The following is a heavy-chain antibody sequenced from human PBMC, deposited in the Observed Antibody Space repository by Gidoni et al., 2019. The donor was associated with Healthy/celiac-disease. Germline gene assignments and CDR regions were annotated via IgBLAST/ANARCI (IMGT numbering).Heavy chain of an antibody. D-gene: IGHD6-19*01. Sequence: EVQLVESGGGLLQPGRSLTLSCSASGFTFDDSCMHWVRQAPGKGLEWVSGISWNSGSIGYADSVKGRFTISRDNAKNSLYLQMNSLRAEDTALYYCAKDKEQWLVRYFQHWGQGTLVTVSS. CDR1: GFTFDDSC. CDR3: AKDKEQWLVRYFQH. CDR2: ISWNSGSI. V-gene: IGHV3-9*01. J-gene: IGHJ1*01.